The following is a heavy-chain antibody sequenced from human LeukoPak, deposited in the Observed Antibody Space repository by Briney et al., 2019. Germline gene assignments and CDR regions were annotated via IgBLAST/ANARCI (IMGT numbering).Heavy chain of an antibody. D-gene: IGHD2-2*01. V-gene: IGHV4-30-4*07. J-gene: IGHJ4*02. CDR1: GGSISSGGYS. CDR3: ARVLGYCSSTSCYAGTFDY. CDR2: IYYSGST. Sequence: PSETLSLTCAVSGGSISSGGYSWSWIRQPPGKGLEWIGYIYYSGSTYYNPSLKSRVTISVDTSKNQFSLKLSSVTAADTAVYYCARVLGYCSSTSCYAGTFDYWGQGTLVTVSS.